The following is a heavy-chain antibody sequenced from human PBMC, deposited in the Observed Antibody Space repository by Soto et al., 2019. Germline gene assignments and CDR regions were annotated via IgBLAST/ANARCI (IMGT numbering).Heavy chain of an antibody. CDR3: ATDDGGGAGYYGMDV. J-gene: IGHJ6*02. CDR2: ISSSSSYI. CDR1: GFTFSSYS. V-gene: IGHV3-21*01. Sequence: PGGSLRLSCAASGFTFSSYSMNWVRQAPGKGLEWVSSISSSSSYIYYADSAKGRFTISRDNAKNSLYLQMNSLRAEDTTACYCATDDGGGAGYYGMDVWGQGTLVTVSS. D-gene: IGHD2-21*01.